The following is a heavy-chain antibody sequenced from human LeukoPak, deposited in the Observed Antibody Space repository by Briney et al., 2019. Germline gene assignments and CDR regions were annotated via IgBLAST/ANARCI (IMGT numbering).Heavy chain of an antibody. CDR3: ARVLESEMATIGATDY. CDR1: GFTFSNYW. Sequence: GGSLRLSCAASGFTFSNYWMSWARQAPGKGLEWVSSISSSSNYIYFADSLKGRFTISRDNAKNSLYLQMNSLRAEDTALYYCARVLESEMATIGATDYWGQGTLVTVSS. J-gene: IGHJ4*02. V-gene: IGHV3-21*01. D-gene: IGHD5-24*01. CDR2: ISSSSNYI.